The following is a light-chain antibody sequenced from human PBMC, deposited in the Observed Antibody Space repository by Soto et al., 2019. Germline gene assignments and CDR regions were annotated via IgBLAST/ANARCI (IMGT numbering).Light chain of an antibody. CDR2: EVS. J-gene: IGLJ3*02. CDR3: SSFAGNYWV. Sequence: QSVLTQPPSASGSPGQSVTISCTGTSSDVGAYSHVCWYQQHPGKVPKLIIYEVSERPSGVPDRFSGSKSGNTASLTVSGVQAEDEADYYCSSFAGNYWVFGGGTKLTVL. V-gene: IGLV2-8*01. CDR1: SSDVGAYSH.